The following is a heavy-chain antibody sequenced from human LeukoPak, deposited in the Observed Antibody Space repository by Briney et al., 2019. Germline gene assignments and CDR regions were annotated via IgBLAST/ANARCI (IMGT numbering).Heavy chain of an antibody. V-gene: IGHV3-7*01. D-gene: IGHD1-1*01. CDR1: GGSISSSNW. CDR3: ARDWVNGGIDI. J-gene: IGHJ3*02. Sequence: ETLSLTCAVPGGSISSSNWWSWVRQAPGKGLEWVANIKQDGSERYYVDSVKGRFTISRDNAKNSLYLQMNSLRAEDTAVYYCARDWVNGGIDIWGQGTMVTVSS. CDR2: IKQDGSER.